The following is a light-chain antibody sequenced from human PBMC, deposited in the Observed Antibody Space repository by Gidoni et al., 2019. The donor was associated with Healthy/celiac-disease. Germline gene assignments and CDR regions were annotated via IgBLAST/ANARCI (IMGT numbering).Light chain of an antibody. CDR2: AAS. Sequence: DIQMTQSPSSLSASVGDRVTITCRASQSISSYLNWYQQKPGKAPQLLTYAASSLQSGVPSRFSGRRSGTDSTLTISSLQPEDFATCYCQQSYSTPWTFGQGTKVEIK. CDR1: QSISSY. J-gene: IGKJ1*01. CDR3: QQSYSTPWT. V-gene: IGKV1-39*01.